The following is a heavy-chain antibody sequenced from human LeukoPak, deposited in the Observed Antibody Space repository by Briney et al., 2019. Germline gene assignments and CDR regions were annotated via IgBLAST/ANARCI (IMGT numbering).Heavy chain of an antibody. J-gene: IGHJ3*01. D-gene: IGHD1-26*01. Sequence: GESLKISCKASGYTFSSYWIGWVRQMPGQGPEWIAMIYPRDAQTRYSPSFQGHVTISADMSISTVYLQWSRLKASDTAMYYCACQPYRVPDAFDVWGQGTMVTVSS. CDR3: ACQPYRVPDAFDV. CDR1: GYTFSSYW. CDR2: IYPRDAQT. V-gene: IGHV5-51*01.